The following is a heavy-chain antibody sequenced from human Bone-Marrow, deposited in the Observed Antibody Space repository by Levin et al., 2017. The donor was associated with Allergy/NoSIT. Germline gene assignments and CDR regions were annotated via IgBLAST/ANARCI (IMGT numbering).Heavy chain of an antibody. CDR3: AREDGYVFDY. CDR2: IYYSGNT. D-gene: IGHD5-24*01. CDR1: GGSISTGGFH. J-gene: IGHJ4*02. Sequence: SETLSLTCSLSGGSISTGGFHWSWVRQRPGKGLEWIGYIYYSGNTYYNPSLQSRLSISIDTSKNQFSLRLTSVTAADTAVYYCAREDGYVFDYWGQGTLVTVSS. V-gene: IGHV4-31*03.